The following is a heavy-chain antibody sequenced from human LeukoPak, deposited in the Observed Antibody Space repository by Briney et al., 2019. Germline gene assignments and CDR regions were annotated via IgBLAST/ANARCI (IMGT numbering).Heavy chain of an antibody. Sequence: PGWSLRLSCAASGFTFSSSWMTWVRQAPGKGLEWVANIKEDGSQKNYVDSVKGRFTISRDNAKNSLYLQMNSLRVEDTAVYYCARDRAYNTFDYWGQGTLVTVSS. V-gene: IGHV3-7*01. CDR2: IKEDGSQK. CDR3: ARDRAYNTFDY. CDR1: GFTFSSSW. J-gene: IGHJ4*02. D-gene: IGHD2-21*01.